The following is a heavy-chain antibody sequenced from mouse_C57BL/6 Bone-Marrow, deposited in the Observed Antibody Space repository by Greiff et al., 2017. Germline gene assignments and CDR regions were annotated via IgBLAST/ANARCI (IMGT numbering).Heavy chain of an antibody. CDR3: ARSLYYYGSSLYAMDY. V-gene: IGHV5-15*04. D-gene: IGHD1-1*01. CDR2: ISNLAYSI. Sequence: EVKLEESGGGLVQPGGSLKLSCAASGFTFSDYGMAWVRQAPRKGPEWVAFISNLAYSIYYADTVTGRFTISRENAKNTLYLEMRSLRSEDTAMYYCARSLYYYGSSLYAMDYWGQGTSVTVSS. J-gene: IGHJ4*01. CDR1: GFTFSDYG.